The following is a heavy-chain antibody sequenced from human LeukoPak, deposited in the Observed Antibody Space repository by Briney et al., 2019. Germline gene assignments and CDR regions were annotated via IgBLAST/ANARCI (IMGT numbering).Heavy chain of an antibody. D-gene: IGHD6-19*01. CDR3: ARDPSSGWAGAFDI. Sequence: SETLSLTCTVSGGSINSYYWSWIRQPAGKRREWIGRIYSSGGTTYNPSLESRVTMSVDTSKSQFSLELSSVTAADTALYYCARDPSSGWAGAFDIWGQGTMVTVSS. CDR2: IYSSGGT. CDR1: GGSINSYY. V-gene: IGHV4-4*07. J-gene: IGHJ3*02.